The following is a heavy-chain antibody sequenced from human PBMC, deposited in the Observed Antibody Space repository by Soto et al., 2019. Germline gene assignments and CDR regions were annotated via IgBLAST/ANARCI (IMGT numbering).Heavy chain of an antibody. CDR2: INPSGGST. CDR1: GYAFASCY. Sequence: ETSVEVSCKASGYAFASCYMHWVRQDPGQGLEWMGIINPSGGSTSYAQKFQGRVTMTRDTSTSTVYMELSSLRSEDTAVYYCARDTYSSSWFLPYNWFDPWGQGTLVTVSS. CDR3: ARDTYSSSWFLPYNWFDP. J-gene: IGHJ5*02. V-gene: IGHV1-46*03. D-gene: IGHD6-13*01.